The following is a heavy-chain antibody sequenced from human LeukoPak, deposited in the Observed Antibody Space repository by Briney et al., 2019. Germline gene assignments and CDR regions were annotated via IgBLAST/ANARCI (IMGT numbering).Heavy chain of an antibody. CDR1: GFTFSSYG. J-gene: IGHJ4*02. CDR3: AKNEGRGYYFDY. D-gene: IGHD1-26*01. Sequence: GGSLRLSCAASGFTFSSYGMHWVRQAPGKGLEWVAFIRYDGSSKYYADSVKGRFTISRDNSKNTLYLQMNSLRAEDTAVYYCAKNEGRGYYFDYWGQGTLVTVSS. V-gene: IGHV3-30*02. CDR2: IRYDGSSK.